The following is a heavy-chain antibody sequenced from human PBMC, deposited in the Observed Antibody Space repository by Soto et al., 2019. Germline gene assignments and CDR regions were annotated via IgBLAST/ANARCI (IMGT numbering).Heavy chain of an antibody. CDR2: ISAYNGNT. V-gene: IGHV1-18*01. J-gene: IGHJ4*02. CDR1: GYTFTSYG. Sequence: AASVKVSCKASGYTFTSYGISWVRQAPGQGLEWMGWISAYNGNTNYAQKLQGRVTMTTDTSTSTAYMELRSLRSDDTAVYYCARVKGVVPAPRVYFDYWGQGTLVTVSS. D-gene: IGHD2-2*01. CDR3: ARVKGVVPAPRVYFDY.